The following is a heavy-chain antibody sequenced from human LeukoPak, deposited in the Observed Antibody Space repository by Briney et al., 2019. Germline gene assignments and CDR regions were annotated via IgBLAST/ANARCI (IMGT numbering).Heavy chain of an antibody. J-gene: IGHJ6*03. Sequence: SETLSLTCTVSGGSISSDYWSWIRQPAGKGLEWIGRIYTSGSTNYNPSLNTRVTMSVDTSKTQFSLKLSSVTAADTAVYYCARSLRADYYYYYMDVWGKGTTVTVSS. D-gene: IGHD1-26*01. CDR3: ARSLRADYYYYYMDV. V-gene: IGHV4-4*07. CDR2: IYTSGST. CDR1: GGSISSDY.